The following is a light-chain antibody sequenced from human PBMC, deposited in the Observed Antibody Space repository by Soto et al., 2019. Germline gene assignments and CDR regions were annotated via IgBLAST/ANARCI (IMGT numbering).Light chain of an antibody. J-gene: IGKJ4*01. CDR1: QSVSSN. CDR2: GAS. CDR3: QRYGSSVT. Sequence: EIVMTQSPATLSVSPGERATLSFRASQSVSSNLAWYQQKPGQAPRLLIYGASSRATGIPDRFSGSGSGTDFTLTISRLEPEDFAVYFRQRYGSSVTFGGGTKVDIK. V-gene: IGKV3-20*01.